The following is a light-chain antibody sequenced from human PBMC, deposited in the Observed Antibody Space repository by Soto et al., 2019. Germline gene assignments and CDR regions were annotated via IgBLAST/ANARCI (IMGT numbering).Light chain of an antibody. J-gene: IGKJ1*01. Sequence: EIVLPQSPGTLSLSPGESATLSCRASQSVSSSYLAWYQQKPGQAPRLLIYGASSRATGIPDRFSGSGSGTDFTLTISSLQSEDFAVYYCQQYGNSPRTVGQGTKVDNK. CDR2: GAS. CDR1: QSVSSSY. CDR3: QQYGNSPRT. V-gene: IGKV3-20*01.